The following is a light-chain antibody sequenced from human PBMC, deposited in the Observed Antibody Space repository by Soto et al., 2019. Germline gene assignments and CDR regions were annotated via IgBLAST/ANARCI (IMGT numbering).Light chain of an antibody. CDR2: EAS. CDR1: QSLSSW. CDR3: QQYNSYSG. V-gene: IGKV1-5*03. J-gene: IGKJ2*03. Sequence: DIQMTQSPSTLSASVGDTVSITCRASQSLSSWLAWYQQKPGKAPKLLIYEASTLESGVPSRFRGSGSGTEFTLTITSLQPDDFATYYCQQYNSYSGFGQGTKLEIK.